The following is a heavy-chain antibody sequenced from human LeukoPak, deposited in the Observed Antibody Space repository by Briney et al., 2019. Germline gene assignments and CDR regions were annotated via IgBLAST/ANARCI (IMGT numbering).Heavy chain of an antibody. V-gene: IGHV4-38-2*02. D-gene: IGHD3-3*01. CDR1: GFTVSSNY. Sequence: GSLRLSCAASGFTVSSNYMSWVRQAPGKGLEWIGSIYHSGSTYYNPSLKSRVTISVDTSKNQFSLKLSSVTAADTAVYYCAREDLTLHYDFWSGPMGYFDYWGQGTLVTVSS. CDR2: IYHSGST. CDR3: AREDLTLHYDFWSGPMGYFDY. J-gene: IGHJ4*02.